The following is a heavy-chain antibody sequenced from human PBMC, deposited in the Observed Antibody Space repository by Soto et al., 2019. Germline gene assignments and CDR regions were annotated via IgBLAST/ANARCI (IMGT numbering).Heavy chain of an antibody. CDR1: GGTFSSYT. CDR2: IIPILGIA. V-gene: IGHV1-69*02. Sequence: QVQLVQSGAEVKKPGSSVKVSCKASGGTFSSYTISWVRQAPGQGLEWMGRIIPILGIANYAQKFQGRVTITTDKSTRTAYMELCSLRSEHTAVYYCARVSCGCGGVCVLDYWGEGTLVTVCS. CDR3: ARVSCGCGGVCVLDY. J-gene: IGHJ4*02. D-gene: IGHD2-21*02.